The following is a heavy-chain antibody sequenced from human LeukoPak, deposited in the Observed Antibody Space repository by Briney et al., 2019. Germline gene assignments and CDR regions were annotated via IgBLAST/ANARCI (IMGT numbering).Heavy chain of an antibody. CDR3: ARASFNVVFGNWFDP. D-gene: IGHD2-8*01. Sequence: PSEALSLTCTVSSGSIGSSSNYWGWIRQAPGKGLEWIGNVYYSGSTFYNPSLKSRVTISVDTSKNQFSLKLRSVTAADTAIYYCARASFNVVFGNWFDPWGQGTLVTVSS. CDR1: SGSIGSSSNY. V-gene: IGHV4-39*01. J-gene: IGHJ5*02. CDR2: VYYSGST.